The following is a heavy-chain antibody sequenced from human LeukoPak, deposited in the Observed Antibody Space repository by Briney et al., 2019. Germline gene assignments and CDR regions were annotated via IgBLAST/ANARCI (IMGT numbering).Heavy chain of an antibody. J-gene: IGHJ5*02. CDR2: IIPILGIA. CDR3: ARDCNYYDSSGFAWFDP. Sequence: SVKVSCKASGYTFTGYYMHWVRQAPGQGLEWMGRIIPILGIANYAQKFQGRVTITADKSTSTAYMELSSLRSEDTAVYYCARDCNYYDSSGFAWFDPWGQGTLVTVSS. CDR1: GYTFTGYY. D-gene: IGHD3-22*01. V-gene: IGHV1-69*04.